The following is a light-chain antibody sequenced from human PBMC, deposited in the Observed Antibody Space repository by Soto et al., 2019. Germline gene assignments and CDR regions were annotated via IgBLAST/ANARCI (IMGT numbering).Light chain of an antibody. CDR2: KAS. CDR1: QSISIW. J-gene: IGKJ1*01. V-gene: IGKV1-5*03. Sequence: IKMCRSPSTLSASVVGRVSITCRASQSISIWLAWYQQKPGKAPKLLIYKASSLESGVPSRFSGSGSGTEFTLTISSLQPDDFATYYCQQYNNYLTFGQGTKVDI. CDR3: QQYNNYLT.